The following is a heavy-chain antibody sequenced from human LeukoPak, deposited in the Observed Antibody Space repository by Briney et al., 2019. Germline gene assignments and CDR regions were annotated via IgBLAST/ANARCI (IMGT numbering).Heavy chain of an antibody. CDR1: GYRFTDYY. Sequence: ASVKVSCKASGYRFTDYYLHWVRQAPGQGLEWMGWINPNSGGTNFAQKFQGRVTMTRDTSISTAYMELSRLRSDDTAVYYCGRDFRDSLDYWGQGTLVTVSS. CDR3: GRDFRDSLDY. V-gene: IGHV1-2*02. J-gene: IGHJ4*02. CDR2: INPNSGGT.